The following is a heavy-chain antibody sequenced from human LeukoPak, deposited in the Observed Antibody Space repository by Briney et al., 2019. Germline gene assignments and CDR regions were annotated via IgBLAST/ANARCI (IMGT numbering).Heavy chain of an antibody. Sequence: PGRSLRLSCAASGFTFDDYAMHWVWQAPGKGLEWVSLISWNSVLTVYADSVKGRFTISRDNSKNTLYLQMNSLRAEDTAVYYCAKDLCGGGSCYPSSGFDYWGQGTLVTVSS. CDR3: AKDLCGGGSCYPSSGFDY. CDR2: ISWNSVLT. V-gene: IGHV3-9*01. J-gene: IGHJ4*02. D-gene: IGHD2-15*01. CDR1: GFTFDDYA.